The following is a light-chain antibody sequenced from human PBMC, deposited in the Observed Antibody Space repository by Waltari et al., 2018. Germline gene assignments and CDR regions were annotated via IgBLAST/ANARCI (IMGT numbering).Light chain of an antibody. CDR1: STNVWSYLL. V-gene: IGLV2-23*03. Sequence: QSSLTQPVSVSESPGQSLTISCTGTSTNVWSYLLISRYQQQPDKDPKLMISEGSNRPSGVSNRFSGSKSGNTASLGISGLQAEDEAYYYCCSYAGGSTFEVFGGGTKLTVL. CDR3: CSYAGGSTFEV. J-gene: IGLJ2*01. CDR2: EGS.